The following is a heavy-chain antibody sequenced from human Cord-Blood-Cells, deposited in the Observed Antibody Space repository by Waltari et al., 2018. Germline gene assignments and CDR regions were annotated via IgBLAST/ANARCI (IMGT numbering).Heavy chain of an antibody. CDR3: ARGRIAARFDY. Sequence: QVQLQESGPGLVKPSETLSLTCPVSGGPISSHSRSWIRQPPGKGLEWIGYIYYSGSTNYNPSLKSRVTISVDTSKNQFSLKLSSVTAADTAVYYCARGRIAARFDYWGQGTLVTVSS. D-gene: IGHD6-6*01. CDR2: IYYSGST. CDR1: GGPISSHS. J-gene: IGHJ4*02. V-gene: IGHV4-59*11.